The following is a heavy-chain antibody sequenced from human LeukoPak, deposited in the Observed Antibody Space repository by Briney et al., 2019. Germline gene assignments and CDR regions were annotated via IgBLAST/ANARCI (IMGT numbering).Heavy chain of an antibody. Sequence: SETLSLTCTVSGGSIRSGNDYWSWIRQPAGKGLEWIGYIYYSGSTNYNPSLKSRVTISVDASKNQFSLKLRSVTAADTAVYYCARQLGVSSTDYYDSSDAFDIWGQGTMVTVSS. D-gene: IGHD3-22*01. V-gene: IGHV4-61*10. CDR3: ARQLGVSSTDYYDSSDAFDI. CDR1: GGSIRSGNDY. J-gene: IGHJ3*02. CDR2: IYYSGST.